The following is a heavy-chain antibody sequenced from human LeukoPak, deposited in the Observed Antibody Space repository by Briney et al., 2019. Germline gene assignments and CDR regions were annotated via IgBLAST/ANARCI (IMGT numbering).Heavy chain of an antibody. J-gene: IGHJ5*02. Sequence: SETLSLTCTVSGGSVSSSSYYRGWIRQPPGKGLEWIGTISYTGSTYYNPSLKTRVTISVDTSNNQFSLKLSSVTAADTAVYYCAREGPDYQYCTSTTCRAGFDWFDPWGQGTLVTVSS. D-gene: IGHD2-2*01. CDR3: AREGPDYQYCTSTTCRAGFDWFDP. CDR2: ISYTGST. V-gene: IGHV4-39*02. CDR1: GGSVSSSSYY.